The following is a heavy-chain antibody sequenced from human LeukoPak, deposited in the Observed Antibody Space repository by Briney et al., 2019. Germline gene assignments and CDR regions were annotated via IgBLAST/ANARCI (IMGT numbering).Heavy chain of an antibody. CDR3: GKSGSRDWDYFEY. CDR2: ISSSSSTI. D-gene: IGHD6-19*01. Sequence: GGSLRLSCAASGFTFSSYTMNWVRQAPGKGLEWVSCISSSSSTIYYADSVKGRFTISRDNAKNSLYLQMNSLRAEDTAVYYCGKSGSRDWDYFEYWGQGTLVTASS. CDR1: GFTFSSYT. V-gene: IGHV3-48*01. J-gene: IGHJ4*02.